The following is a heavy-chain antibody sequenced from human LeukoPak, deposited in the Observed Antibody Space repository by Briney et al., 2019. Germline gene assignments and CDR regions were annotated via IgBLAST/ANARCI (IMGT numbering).Heavy chain of an antibody. Sequence: GGSLRLSCVGSGFTFRSHAMSWVRQAPEKGLEFVSGIYENGGTTYYADSVKGRFSISRDNSKNTLYLQMDSLRGEDTAVYYCAKDFRIGYSAHFDYWGQGALITVSS. CDR3: AKDFRIGYSAHFDY. CDR1: GFTFRSHA. V-gene: IGHV3-23*01. D-gene: IGHD2-21*01. CDR2: IYENGGTT. J-gene: IGHJ4*02.